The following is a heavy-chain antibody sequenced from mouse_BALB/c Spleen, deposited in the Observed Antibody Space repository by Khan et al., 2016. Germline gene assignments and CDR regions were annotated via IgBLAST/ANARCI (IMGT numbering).Heavy chain of an antibody. CDR1: GYTFTTAG. CDR2: INTHSGVP. V-gene: IGHV9-4*02. CDR3: AGSITTVVARGAMDY. J-gene: IGHJ4*01. D-gene: IGHD1-1*01. Sequence: QIQLVQSGPELKKPGETVRISCKASGYTFTTAGMQWVQKMPGKGLKWIGWINTHSGVPKYAEDFKGRFAFSLETSASTAYLQISNLKNEDTSTYFCAGSITTVVARGAMDYWGQGTSVTVSS.